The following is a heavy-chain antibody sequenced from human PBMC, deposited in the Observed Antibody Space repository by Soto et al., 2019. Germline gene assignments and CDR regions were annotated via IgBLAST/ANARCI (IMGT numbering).Heavy chain of an antibody. V-gene: IGHV4-39*07. Sequence: PSETLSLTCTVSGGFISGSDYYWGWIRQPPGKGLEWIGNIYYSGTSYSYPSLKSRVTISVDRSKNQFSLKLSSVTAADTAVYYCASLYYYDSSGYDYWGQGTLVTVSS. J-gene: IGHJ4*02. CDR1: GGFISGSDYY. D-gene: IGHD3-22*01. CDR2: IYYSGTS. CDR3: ASLYYYDSSGYDY.